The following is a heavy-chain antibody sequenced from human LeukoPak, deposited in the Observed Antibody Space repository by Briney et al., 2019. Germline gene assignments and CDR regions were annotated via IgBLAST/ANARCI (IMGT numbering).Heavy chain of an antibody. V-gene: IGHV3-15*01. J-gene: IGHJ3*02. Sequence: PGGSLRLSCAASGFTFSSYGMHWVRQAPGKGLEWVGRIKSRTDGGTTDYAAPVKGRFTISRDDSKNTLYLQMNSLKTEDTAVYYCTTDGVVPGAPGNAFDIWGQGTMVTVSS. CDR1: GFTFSSYG. CDR2: IKSRTDGGTT. CDR3: TTDGVVPGAPGNAFDI. D-gene: IGHD2-2*01.